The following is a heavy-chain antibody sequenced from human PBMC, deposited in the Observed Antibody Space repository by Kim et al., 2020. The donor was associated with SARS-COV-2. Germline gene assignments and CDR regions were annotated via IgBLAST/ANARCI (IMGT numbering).Heavy chain of an antibody. CDR1: GFTFSDFA. CDR2: IRSKVNNYAT. Sequence: GESLKISCAASGFTFSDFAMHWVRQASGKGLEWVVRIRSKVNNYATVYAASVRGRLTISRDDSKKTVFLQMNSLTTEDTAVYYCTSNWGSGYLVDHWGQGTLVTVSS. CDR3: TSNWGSGYLVDH. J-gene: IGHJ4*02. D-gene: IGHD3-10*01. V-gene: IGHV3-73*01.